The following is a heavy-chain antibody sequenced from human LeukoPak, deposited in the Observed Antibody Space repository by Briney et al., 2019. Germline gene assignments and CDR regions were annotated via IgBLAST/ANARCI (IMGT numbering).Heavy chain of an antibody. CDR1: GFTFDDYA. D-gene: IGHD4-17*01. CDR2: ISWNSGSI. V-gene: IGHV3-9*01. J-gene: IGHJ3*02. CDR3: AKDPNGDYVGAFDS. Sequence: GRSLRLSCAASGFTFDDYAMHWVRQAPGKGLEWVSGISWNSGSIGYADSVKGRFTISRDNSRELLYLQMNSLRVEDTAVYYCAKDPNGDYVGAFDSWGQGTMVTVSS.